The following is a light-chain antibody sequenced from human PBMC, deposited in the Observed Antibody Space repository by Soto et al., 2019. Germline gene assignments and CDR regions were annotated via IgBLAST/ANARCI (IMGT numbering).Light chain of an antibody. CDR1: QSVSNTY. V-gene: IGKV3-20*01. Sequence: EIVLTQSPGTLSLSPGERATLSCRASQSVSNTYLAWYQQKPGQAPRLLISDASSRATGIPDRVSGSGSGTDFTLTITSLEPADSAVYYCQQYASSLLTFGGGTKVEIK. J-gene: IGKJ4*01. CDR3: QQYASSLLT. CDR2: DAS.